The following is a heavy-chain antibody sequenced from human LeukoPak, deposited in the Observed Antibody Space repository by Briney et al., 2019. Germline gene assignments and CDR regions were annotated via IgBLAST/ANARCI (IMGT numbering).Heavy chain of an antibody. CDR3: ARGGGAYSSSTFDY. D-gene: IGHD6-13*01. CDR1: GGSFSGYY. Sequence: KPSETLSLTCAVYGGSFSGYYWSWIRQPPGKGLEWIGYIYYSGSTNYNPSLKSRVTISVDTSKNQFSLKLSSVTAADTAVYYCARGGGAYSSSTFDYWGQGTLVTVSS. J-gene: IGHJ4*02. V-gene: IGHV4-59*01. CDR2: IYYSGST.